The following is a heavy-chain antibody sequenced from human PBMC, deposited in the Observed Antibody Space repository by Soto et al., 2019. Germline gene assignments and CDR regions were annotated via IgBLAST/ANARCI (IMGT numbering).Heavy chain of an antibody. Sequence: GGSLRLSCAASGFTFSRNWMSWVRQAPGKGLEWVANIKEDGSEKYYVDSVKGRFTISRDNAKNSLYLQMNSLRAEDTAVYYCGREGSGAGLGELSYYSSVMAVGGQGTTVPVSS. CDR3: GREGSGAGLGELSYYSSVMAV. CDR1: GFTFSRNW. V-gene: IGHV3-7*01. CDR2: IKEDGSEK. J-gene: IGHJ6*02. D-gene: IGHD3-16*02.